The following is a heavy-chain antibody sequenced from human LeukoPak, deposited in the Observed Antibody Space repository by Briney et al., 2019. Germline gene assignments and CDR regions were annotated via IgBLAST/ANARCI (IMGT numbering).Heavy chain of an antibody. CDR1: GYTFTSYA. CDR2: INTNTGNP. D-gene: IGHD1-14*01. Sequence: ASVKVSCKASGYTFTSYAMNWARQAPGQGLEWMGWINTNTGNPTYAQGFTGRFVFSLDTSVSTAYLQISSLKAEGTAVYYCARDLPGGATNAFDIWGQGTMVTVSS. V-gene: IGHV7-4-1*02. CDR3: ARDLPGGATNAFDI. J-gene: IGHJ3*02.